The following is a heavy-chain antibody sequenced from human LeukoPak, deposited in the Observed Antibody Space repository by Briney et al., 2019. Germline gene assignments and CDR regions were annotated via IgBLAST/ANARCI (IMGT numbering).Heavy chain of an antibody. CDR1: GYSFTSYW. D-gene: IGHD4-17*01. CDR2: IYPGDSGT. V-gene: IGHV5-51*01. Sequence: KSGESLKISCKASGYSFTSYWIGWVRQMPGKGLEWMAIIYPGDSGTRYSPSFQGQVTISADKSISTAYLQWSSLKASDTAMYYCARHNTVIHRTRRGWFDPWGQGTLVTVSS. CDR3: ARHNTVIHRTRRGWFDP. J-gene: IGHJ5*02.